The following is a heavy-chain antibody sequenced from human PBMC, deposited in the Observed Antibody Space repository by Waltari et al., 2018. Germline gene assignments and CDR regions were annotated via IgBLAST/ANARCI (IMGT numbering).Heavy chain of an antibody. CDR3: ARRRDSSSPINFMDV. V-gene: IGHV4-39*01. J-gene: IGHJ6*03. Sequence: QLQLQESGPGLVKPSETLSLTCTVSGGSISSSSYYWGWLRQPPGKGLEWIGSIYYSGSTYYNPSLKSRVTISVDTSKNQFSLKLSSVTAADTAVYYCARRRDSSSPINFMDVWGKGTTVTVSS. CDR1: GGSISSSSYY. CDR2: IYYSGST. D-gene: IGHD6-6*01.